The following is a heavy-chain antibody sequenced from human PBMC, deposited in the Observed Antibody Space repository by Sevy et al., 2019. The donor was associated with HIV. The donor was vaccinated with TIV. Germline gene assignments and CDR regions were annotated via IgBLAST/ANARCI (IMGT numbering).Heavy chain of an antibody. CDR3: ARVVSWYHDFDY. CDR1: GFSFSSYA. D-gene: IGHD2-2*01. J-gene: IGHJ4*02. Sequence: GGSLRLSCAASGFSFSSYAMHWVRQAPGKGLEWVAVIWYDGSNKYYADSVKGRFTISRDNSKNTMYLQMNSLRAEDTGVYYCARVVSWYHDFDYWGQGTLVTVSS. V-gene: IGHV3-33*01. CDR2: IWYDGSNK.